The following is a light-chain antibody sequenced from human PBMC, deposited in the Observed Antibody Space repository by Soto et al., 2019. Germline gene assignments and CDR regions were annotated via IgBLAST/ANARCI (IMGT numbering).Light chain of an antibody. V-gene: IGKV4-1*01. CDR1: QSVLYSSNNKNY. Sequence: DIVMTQSPDSLAVSLGERATINCKSSQSVLYSSNNKNYFAWYQQKPGQPPKLLIYWASTRESGVPDRFSGSGSGTDFTLTISSLQAEDVAVYYCQQYYSTPLTFGGGTKVVIK. J-gene: IGKJ4*01. CDR3: QQYYSTPLT. CDR2: WAS.